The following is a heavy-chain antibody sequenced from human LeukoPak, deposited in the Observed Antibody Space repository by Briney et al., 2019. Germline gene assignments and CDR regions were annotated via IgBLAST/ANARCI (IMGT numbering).Heavy chain of an antibody. CDR3: ARRFNIVVVPAAIRMWGRGFDP. V-gene: IGHV4-59*12. CDR2: IYYSGTT. D-gene: IGHD2-2*02. Sequence: SETLSLTCTVSGGSISSYYWSWIRQPPGKGLEWIGYIYYSGTTNYNPSLKSRVTISVDTSKNQFSLKLSSVTAADTAVYYCARRFNIVVVPAAIRMWGRGFDPWGQGTLVTVSS. J-gene: IGHJ5*02. CDR1: GGSISSYY.